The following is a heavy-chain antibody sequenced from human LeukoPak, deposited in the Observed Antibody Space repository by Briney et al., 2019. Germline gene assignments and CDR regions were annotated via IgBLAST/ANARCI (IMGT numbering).Heavy chain of an antibody. J-gene: IGHJ4*02. CDR1: GYTFSGDY. V-gene: IGHV1-2*02. CDR3: ARSTSIVARVKSRFDN. CDR2: FDPNSGDT. Sequence: GASVKVSCKASGYTFSGDYMHWVRQAPGQGLEWMGWFDPNSGDTSSAQKFQGGVTMTRDTSISTAYMELSSLTSDDTAVYYCARSTSIVARVKSRFDNWGQGTLLTVSS. D-gene: IGHD2-15*01.